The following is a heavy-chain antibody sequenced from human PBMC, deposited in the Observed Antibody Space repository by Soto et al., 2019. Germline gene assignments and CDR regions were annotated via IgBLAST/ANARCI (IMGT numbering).Heavy chain of an antibody. J-gene: IGHJ4*02. CDR1: GVSISNYY. V-gene: IGHV4-59*06. D-gene: IGHD3-22*01. CDR3: ARATRGPSSGYYQLDY. CDR2: IYYSGST. Sequence: SETLSLTCIVSGVSISNYYWSWIRQHPGKGLEWIGYIYYSGSTYYNPSLKSRVTISVDTSKNQFSLKLSSVTAADTAVYYCARATRGPSSGYYQLDYWGQGTLVTVSS.